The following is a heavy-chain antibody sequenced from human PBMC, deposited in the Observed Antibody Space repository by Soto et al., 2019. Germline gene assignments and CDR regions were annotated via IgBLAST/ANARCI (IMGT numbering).Heavy chain of an antibody. Sequence: GGPLRLSCAASGFTFSTYAMSWVRQAPGKGLEWVSAISGSGGSTYYADSVKGRFTISRDNSKNTLYLQMNSLRAEDTAVYYCAKDGSSGWSYDAFDIWGQGTVVTVSS. V-gene: IGHV3-23*01. CDR1: GFTFSTYA. J-gene: IGHJ3*02. CDR2: ISGSGGST. D-gene: IGHD6-19*01. CDR3: AKDGSSGWSYDAFDI.